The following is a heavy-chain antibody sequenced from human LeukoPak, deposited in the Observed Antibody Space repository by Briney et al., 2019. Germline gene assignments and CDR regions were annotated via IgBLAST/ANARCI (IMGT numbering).Heavy chain of an antibody. CDR2: IKEDGSEK. Sequence: GGSLRLSCAASGFTFSSYWMGWVRQAPGKGLEWVANIKEDGSEKYYVDSVKGRFSISRDNAKNSLNLQMNSLRAEDTAVYYCARLIVGLTNWFDPWGQGTLLTVSS. D-gene: IGHD1-26*01. V-gene: IGHV3-7*05. CDR1: GFTFSSYW. J-gene: IGHJ5*02. CDR3: ARLIVGLTNWFDP.